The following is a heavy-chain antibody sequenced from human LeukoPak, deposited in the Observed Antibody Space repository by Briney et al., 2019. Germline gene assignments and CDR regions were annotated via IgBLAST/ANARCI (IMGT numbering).Heavy chain of an antibody. CDR3: ARRYSSSWYEYFDY. D-gene: IGHD6-13*01. V-gene: IGHV4-39*01. CDR1: GGSISSSSYY. CDR2: IYYSGST. Sequence: PSETLSLTCTVSGGSISSSSYYWGWIRQPPGKGLEWIGSIYYSGSTYYNPSLKSRVTISVDTSKNQFSLKLSSVTAADTAVYYCARRYSSSWYEYFDYWGQGTLVTVAS. J-gene: IGHJ4*02.